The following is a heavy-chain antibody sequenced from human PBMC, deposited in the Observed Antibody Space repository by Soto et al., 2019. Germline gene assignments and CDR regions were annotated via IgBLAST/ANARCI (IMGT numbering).Heavy chain of an antibody. Sequence: QVQLVESGGGVVQPGRSLRLSCAASGFTFSSYGIHWVRQAPGKGLEWVATIWYDGSNKYYADSVKGRFTISRDNSTNTLYLQMNSLRAEDTAVYYCARGVAAVGTWILGYFDYWGQGTLVTVSS. CDR2: IWYDGSNK. CDR1: GFTFSSYG. V-gene: IGHV3-33*01. CDR3: ARGVAAVGTWILGYFDY. J-gene: IGHJ4*02. D-gene: IGHD6-13*01.